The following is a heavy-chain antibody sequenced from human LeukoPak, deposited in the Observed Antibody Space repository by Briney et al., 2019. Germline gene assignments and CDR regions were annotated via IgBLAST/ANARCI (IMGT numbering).Heavy chain of an antibody. J-gene: IGHJ6*02. D-gene: IGHD3-10*01. Sequence: GGSLRLSCAASGFTLSSSGMHWVRQAPGKGLEWVSVIYSGGSTYYADSVKGRFTISRDNSKNTLYLQMNSLRAEDTAVYYCAILGELSYYGMDVWGQGTTVTVSS. CDR2: IYSGGST. CDR3: AILGELSYYGMDV. CDR1: GFTLSSSG. V-gene: IGHV3-66*01.